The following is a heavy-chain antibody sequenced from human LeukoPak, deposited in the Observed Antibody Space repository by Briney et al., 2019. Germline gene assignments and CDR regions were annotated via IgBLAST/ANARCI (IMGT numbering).Heavy chain of an antibody. CDR2: ISSSSSYI. Sequence: GGSLRLSCAASGFTFSSYSMNWVRQAPGKGLEWVSSISSSSSYIYYADSVKGRFTISRDNAKNSLYLQMNSLRAEDTAVYYCARSAGTVTTGFDYWGQGTLVTVSS. J-gene: IGHJ4*02. CDR1: GFTFSSYS. V-gene: IGHV3-21*01. CDR3: ARSAGTVTTGFDY. D-gene: IGHD4-17*01.